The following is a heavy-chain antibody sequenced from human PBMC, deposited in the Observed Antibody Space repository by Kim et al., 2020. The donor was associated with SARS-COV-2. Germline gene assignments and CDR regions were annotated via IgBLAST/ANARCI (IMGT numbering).Heavy chain of an antibody. V-gene: IGHV4-59*01. CDR2: IYYSGST. J-gene: IGHJ3*02. D-gene: IGHD3-22*01. CDR3: ARDSSGYYYGRGAFDI. CDR1: GGSISSYY. Sequence: SETLSLTCTVSGGSISSYYWSWIRQPPGKGLEWIGYIYYSGSTNYNPSLKSRVTISVDTSKNQFSLKLSSVTAADTAVYYCARDSSGYYYGRGAFDIWGQGTMVTVSS.